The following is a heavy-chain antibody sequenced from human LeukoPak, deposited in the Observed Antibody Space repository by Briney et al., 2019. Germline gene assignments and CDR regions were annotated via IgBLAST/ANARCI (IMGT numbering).Heavy chain of an antibody. CDR2: TYYKSKWSN. V-gene: IGHV6-1*01. J-gene: IGHJ4*02. CDR3: ARGDQAFDY. CDR1: GESVSSNSAV. D-gene: IGHD2-2*01. Sequence: QTLSLTCAISGESVSSNSAVWNWIRQSPSRGLEWLGRTYYKSKWSNNYAVSVRSRIIINPDTSENQFSLQLNSVTPEDTAVYYCARGDQAFDYTGQGTQVTVSS.